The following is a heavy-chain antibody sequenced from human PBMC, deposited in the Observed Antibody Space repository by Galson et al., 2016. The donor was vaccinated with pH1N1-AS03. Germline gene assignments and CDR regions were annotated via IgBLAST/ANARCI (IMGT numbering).Heavy chain of an antibody. CDR3: AREMGVTTFDY. J-gene: IGHJ4*02. CDR2: ITSSTKYI. D-gene: IGHD1-26*01. Sequence: SLRLSCAASGFTFSNYVISWVRQAPGKGLEWVSSITSSTKYIYYADSVKGRFTISRDNAKNSLFLQMNRLRAEDTAVYYCAREMGVTTFDYWGQGTLVTVSS. V-gene: IGHV3-21*01. CDR1: GFTFSNYV.